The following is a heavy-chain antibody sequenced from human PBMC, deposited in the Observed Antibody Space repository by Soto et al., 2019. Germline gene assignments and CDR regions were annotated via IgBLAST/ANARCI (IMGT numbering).Heavy chain of an antibody. Sequence: EVQLLESGEGLVQPGGSLKLSCAASGFTFSSYAMSWVRQAPGKGLEWVSGIGGSGGNTYYADSVKGRFTISRDNSMNTLFLQMNSLRAEDTAEYYCARVVRYFDTPYGMDVWGQGTTVTVSS. CDR3: ARVVRYFDTPYGMDV. J-gene: IGHJ6*02. V-gene: IGHV3-23*01. D-gene: IGHD3-9*01. CDR1: GFTFSSYA. CDR2: IGGSGGNT.